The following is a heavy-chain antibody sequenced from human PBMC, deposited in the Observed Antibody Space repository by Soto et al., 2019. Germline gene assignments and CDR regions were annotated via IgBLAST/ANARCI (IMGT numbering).Heavy chain of an antibody. Sequence: SGKVSCKASGGTFSSYAISWVRQAPGQGLEWMGGIIPIFGTANYAQKFQGRVTITADESTSTAHMELSSLRSEDTAVYYCARMYSSSFYYYYYGMDVWGQGTTVTVSS. V-gene: IGHV1-69*13. CDR2: IIPIFGTA. CDR1: GGTFSSYA. D-gene: IGHD6-6*01. CDR3: ARMYSSSFYYYYYGMDV. J-gene: IGHJ6*02.